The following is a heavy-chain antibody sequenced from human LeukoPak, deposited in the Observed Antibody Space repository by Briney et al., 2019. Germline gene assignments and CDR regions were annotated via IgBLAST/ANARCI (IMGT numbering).Heavy chain of an antibody. Sequence: GASVKVSCKASGYTFTSYYIHCVRQAPGQGLQWMGVINPSSGSTSYAQKFQGRVSMTRDTSTSTVYMELSSLRSEDTAVYYCTRQGDYYGSGSLDYWGQGTLVTVSS. CDR3: TRQGDYYGSGSLDY. CDR2: INPSSGST. CDR1: GYTFTSYY. V-gene: IGHV1-46*01. D-gene: IGHD3-10*01. J-gene: IGHJ4*02.